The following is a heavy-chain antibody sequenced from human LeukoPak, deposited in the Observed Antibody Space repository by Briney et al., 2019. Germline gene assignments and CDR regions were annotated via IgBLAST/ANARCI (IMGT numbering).Heavy chain of an antibody. D-gene: IGHD5-12*01. CDR1: GFTLSSYA. Sequence: TGGSLRLSCAASGFTLSSYAMSWVRQAPGKGLEWVSAISGSGGSTYYADSVKGRFTISRDNSKNTLYLQMNSLRAEDTAVYYCARDVGYDVAVDYWGQGTLVTVSS. J-gene: IGHJ4*02. CDR2: ISGSGGST. V-gene: IGHV3-23*01. CDR3: ARDVGYDVAVDY.